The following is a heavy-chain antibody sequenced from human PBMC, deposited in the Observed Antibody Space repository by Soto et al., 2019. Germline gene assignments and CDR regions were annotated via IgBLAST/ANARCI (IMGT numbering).Heavy chain of an antibody. CDR1: GGTFSSYA. CDR3: ARDFKISGDYYFDY. J-gene: IGHJ4*02. Sequence: QVQLVQSGAEVKKPGASVKVSCKASGGTFSSYAISWVRQAPGQGLEWMGGIIPLFGTANYAQKFQGRVTITADESTSTAYMELSSLRSEDTAVYYCARDFKISGDYYFDYWGQGTLVTVSS. V-gene: IGHV1-69*01. D-gene: IGHD4-17*01. CDR2: IIPLFGTA.